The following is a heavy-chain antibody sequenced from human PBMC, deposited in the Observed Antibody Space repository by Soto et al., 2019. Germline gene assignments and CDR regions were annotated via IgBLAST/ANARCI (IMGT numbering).Heavy chain of an antibody. CDR3: AREPFAGMDV. CDR1: GGSVNTGDNY. J-gene: IGHJ6*02. V-gene: IGHV4-30-4*01. CDR2: IHYSGNT. Sequence: VQLRPSGQGLVKPSQTLSLACLVIGGSVNTGDNYWSWVRQSPGRGLAWIGYIHYSGNTYYKPALEDRLPISVDASKNQCSLRLSSVTAADTAVYDCAREPFAGMDVWCQETNVTVSS.